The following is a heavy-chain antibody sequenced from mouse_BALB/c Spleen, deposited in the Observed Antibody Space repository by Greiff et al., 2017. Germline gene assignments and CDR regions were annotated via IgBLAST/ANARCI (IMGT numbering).Heavy chain of an antibody. J-gene: IGHJ2*01. CDR2: IYPGSGST. V-gene: IGHV1-77*01. D-gene: IGHD1-1*01. CDR1: GYTFTDYV. CDR3: ARFYYGSSWVDY. Sequence: VMLVESGPELVKPGASVKMSCKASGYTFTDYVISWVKQRTGQGLEWIGEIYPGSGSTYYNEKFKGKATLTADKSSNTAYMQLSSLTSEDSAVYFCARFYYGSSWVDYWGQGTTLTVSS.